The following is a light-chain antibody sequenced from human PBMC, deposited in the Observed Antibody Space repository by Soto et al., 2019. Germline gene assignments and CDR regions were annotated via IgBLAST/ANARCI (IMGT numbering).Light chain of an antibody. CDR1: QSVSSNH. CDR3: QQYGSPPPIT. CDR2: GGS. V-gene: IGKV3-20*01. Sequence: DIVLTQSPGTLSLSPGERATLSCRASQSVSSNHLAWYQQKPGQAPRLLIYGGSSRATGIPVRFSGSGSETDFTLTITRLEPEDSAVYYCQQYGSPPPITFGQGTRLEIK. J-gene: IGKJ5*01.